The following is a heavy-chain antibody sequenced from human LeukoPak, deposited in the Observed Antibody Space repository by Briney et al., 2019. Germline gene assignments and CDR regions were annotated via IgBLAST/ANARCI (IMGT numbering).Heavy chain of an antibody. CDR2: ISSSGSTI. D-gene: IGHD3-22*01. V-gene: IGHV3-48*03. J-gene: IGHJ4*02. Sequence: PGGSLRLSXAASGFTFSSYEMNWVRQAPGKGLEWVAYISSSGSTIYYADSVKGRFTISRDNAKDSLYLQMNSLRAEDTAVYYCARAFSSSGYKLGADYWGQGTLVTVSS. CDR3: ARAFSSSGYKLGADY. CDR1: GFTFSSYE.